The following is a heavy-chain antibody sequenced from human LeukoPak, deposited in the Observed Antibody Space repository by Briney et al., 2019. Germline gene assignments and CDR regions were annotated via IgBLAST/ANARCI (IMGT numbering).Heavy chain of an antibody. CDR2: ISATTLYR. CDR1: GFTFSNYD. CDR3: ARIGLGRDAYNSFDF. D-gene: IGHD5-24*01. V-gene: IGHV3-21*01. J-gene: IGHJ4*02. Sequence: GGSLILSCAAPGFTFSNYDITWVRQAPGKGLEWVSSISATTLYRFSAGSVMGRFTISTDNVENSLYLQLNDLRREDTAVYYCARIGLGRDAYNSFDFWAQRTLVIVSS.